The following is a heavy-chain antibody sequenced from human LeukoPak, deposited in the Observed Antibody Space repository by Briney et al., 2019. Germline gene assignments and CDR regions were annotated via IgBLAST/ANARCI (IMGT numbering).Heavy chain of an antibody. CDR1: GFPFSSYA. V-gene: IGHV3-7*04. D-gene: IGHD2-2*01. CDR2: IKPDGSEK. Sequence: QPGRSLRLSCAASGFPFSSYAMHWVRRAPGKGLEWVANIKPDGSEKYYVDSVKGRFTISRDNAENSVYLQMSSLRAEDTAVYYCARERQILVVGSRYDGMDVWGQGTTVTVSS. CDR3: ARERQILVVGSRYDGMDV. J-gene: IGHJ6*02.